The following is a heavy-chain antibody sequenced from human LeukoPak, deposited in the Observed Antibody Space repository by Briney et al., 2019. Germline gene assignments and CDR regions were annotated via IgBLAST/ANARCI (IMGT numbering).Heavy chain of an antibody. Sequence: PSETLSLTCTVSAGSMSNYYWSWVRQPPGKGLEWIAYIYSSGSTNYNPSLKSRATISLDTSKSQFSLNLTSVTAADTAVYYCARLSSGRPHEYFQHWGQGTLVTVSS. CDR3: ARLSSGRPHEYFQH. CDR2: IYSSGST. CDR1: AGSMSNYY. J-gene: IGHJ1*01. V-gene: IGHV4-59*01. D-gene: IGHD3-22*01.